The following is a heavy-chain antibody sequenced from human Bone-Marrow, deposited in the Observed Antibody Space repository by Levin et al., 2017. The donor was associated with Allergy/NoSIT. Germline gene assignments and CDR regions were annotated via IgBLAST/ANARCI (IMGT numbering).Heavy chain of an antibody. V-gene: IGHV4-30-2*01. Sequence: PSETLSLTCAVSGGSTNSDNYCWTWIRQPPGTGLEWIGYLYRSGTTYYNPSLKSRVTFSVDKSKNQFSLKLTSVTAADTAVYYCALYYYDSSGYYLDYWGQGTLVTVSS. CDR1: GGSTNSDNYC. CDR2: LYRSGTT. J-gene: IGHJ4*02. CDR3: ALYYYDSSGYYLDY. D-gene: IGHD3-22*01.